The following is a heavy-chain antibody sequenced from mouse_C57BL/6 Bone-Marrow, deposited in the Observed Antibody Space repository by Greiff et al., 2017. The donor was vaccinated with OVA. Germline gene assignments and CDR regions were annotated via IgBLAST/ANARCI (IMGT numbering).Heavy chain of an antibody. CDR2: ISSGGSYT. J-gene: IGHJ1*03. CDR3: ARARAYWYFDV. CDR1: GFTFSSYG. Sequence: EVQVVESGGDLVKPGGSLKLSCAASGFTFSSYGMSWVRQTPDKRLEWVATISSGGSYTYYPDSVKGRFTISRDNAKNTLYLQMSSLKSEDTAMYYCARARAYWYFDVWGTGTTVTVSS. V-gene: IGHV5-6*01. D-gene: IGHD3-1*01.